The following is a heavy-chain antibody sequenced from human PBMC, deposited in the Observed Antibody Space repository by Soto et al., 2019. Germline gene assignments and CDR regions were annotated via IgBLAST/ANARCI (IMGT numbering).Heavy chain of an antibody. CDR2: IYYSGST. CDR3: ASPMKYCGGDCYSY. CDR1: GGSVSSGSYY. J-gene: IGHJ4*02. V-gene: IGHV4-61*01. Sequence: QVQLQESGPGLVKPSETLSLTCTVSGGSVSSGSYYWSWIRQPPGKGLEWIGYIYYSGSTNYNPTLMSRVTISVDTSKNQFSLKLSSVTAADTAVYYCASPMKYCGGDCYSYWGQGTLVTVSS. D-gene: IGHD2-21*02.